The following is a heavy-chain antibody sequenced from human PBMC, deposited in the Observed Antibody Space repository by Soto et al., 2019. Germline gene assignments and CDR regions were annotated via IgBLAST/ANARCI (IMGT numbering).Heavy chain of an antibody. Sequence: SETLSLTCTVSGGSISSGGYYWSWIRQHPGKGLEWIGYIYYSGSTYFNPSLKSRLTISVDTSKNQFSLQLSSVTAADTAVYSCATAGNSRSSAGANWFDTWGQGTLVPVSS. CDR2: IYYSGST. D-gene: IGHD6-6*01. J-gene: IGHJ5*02. CDR1: GGSISSGGYY. V-gene: IGHV4-31*03. CDR3: ATAGNSRSSAGANWFDT.